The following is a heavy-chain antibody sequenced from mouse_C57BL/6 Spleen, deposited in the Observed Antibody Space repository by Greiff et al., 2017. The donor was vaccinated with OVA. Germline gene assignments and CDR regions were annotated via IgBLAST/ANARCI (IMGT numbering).Heavy chain of an antibody. CDR2: IWSGGST. CDR3: ARKGYGSSYGGFDY. CDR1: GFSLTSYG. J-gene: IGHJ2*01. D-gene: IGHD1-1*01. Sequence: VMLVESGPGLVQPSQSLSITCTVSGFSLTSYGVHWVRQSPGKGLEWLGVIWSGGSTDYNAAFISRLSISKDNSKSQVFFKMNSLQADDTAIYYCARKGYGSSYGGFDYWGQGTTLTVSS. V-gene: IGHV2-2*01.